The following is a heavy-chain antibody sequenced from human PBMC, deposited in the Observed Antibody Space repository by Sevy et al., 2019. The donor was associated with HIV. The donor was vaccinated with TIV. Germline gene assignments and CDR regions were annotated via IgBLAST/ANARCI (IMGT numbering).Heavy chain of an antibody. CDR1: GFTFSSFA. Sequence: GGSLRLSCAASGFASGFTFSSFAMSWVRQLPGKGLEWVSTINGRGGSTYYADSVKGRFTLSRDNSNNALFLQMDSLTPEDTALYYRATPTPRIAPSSAAFFDSWGHGTLVTVSS. D-gene: IGHD6-6*01. V-gene: IGHV3-23*01. J-gene: IGHJ4*01. CDR3: ATPTPRIAPSSAAFFDS. CDR2: INGRGGST.